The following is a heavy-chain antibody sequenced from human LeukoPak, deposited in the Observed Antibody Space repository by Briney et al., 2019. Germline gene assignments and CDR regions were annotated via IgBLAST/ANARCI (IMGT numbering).Heavy chain of an antibody. J-gene: IGHJ5*02. V-gene: IGHV1-8*01. D-gene: IGHD6-13*01. CDR3: ARAGYSSSWRRWFDP. CDR1: GYTFTSYD. CDR2: MNPNSGNT. Sequence: ASVRVSCKASGYTFTSYDINWERQATGQGLEWMGWMNPNSGNTGYAQKFQGRVTMTRNTSISTAYMELSSLRSEDTAVYYCARAGYSSSWRRWFDPWGQGTLVTVSS.